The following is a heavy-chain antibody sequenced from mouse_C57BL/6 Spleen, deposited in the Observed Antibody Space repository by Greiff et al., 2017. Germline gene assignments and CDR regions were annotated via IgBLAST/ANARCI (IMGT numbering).Heavy chain of an antibody. V-gene: IGHV1-69*01. Sequence: QVQLKQPGAELVMPGASVKLSCKASGYTFTSYWMHWVKQRPGQGLEWIGEIDPSDSYTNYNQKFKGKSTLTVDKSSSTAYMQLSSLTSEDSAVYYCAKRITTVGYFDVWGTGTTVTVSS. CDR2: IDPSDSYT. J-gene: IGHJ1*03. CDR3: AKRITTVGYFDV. D-gene: IGHD1-1*01. CDR1: GYTFTSYW.